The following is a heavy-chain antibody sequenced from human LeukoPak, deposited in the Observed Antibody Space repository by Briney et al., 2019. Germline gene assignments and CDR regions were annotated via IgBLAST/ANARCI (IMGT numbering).Heavy chain of an antibody. D-gene: IGHD6-6*01. J-gene: IGHJ6*02. CDR1: GHTFTSYG. CDR2: ISAYNGNT. Sequence: ASVKVSCKASGHTFTSYGISWVRQAPGQGLEWMGWISAYNGNTNYAQKLQGRVTMTTDTSTSTAYMELRSLRSDDTAVYYCARETEYSSSSFRYYYYGMDVWGQGTTVTVSS. CDR3: ARETEYSSSSFRYYYYGMDV. V-gene: IGHV1-18*01.